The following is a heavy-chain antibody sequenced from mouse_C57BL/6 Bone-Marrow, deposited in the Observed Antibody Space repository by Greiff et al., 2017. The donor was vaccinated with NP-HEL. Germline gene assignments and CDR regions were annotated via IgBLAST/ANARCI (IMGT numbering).Heavy chain of an antibody. J-gene: IGHJ1*03. CDR2: INPGSGGT. CDR3: ARSGFGYYGSSSSYWYFDV. V-gene: IGHV1-54*01. Sequence: VKLVESGAELVRPGTSVKVSCKASGYAFTNYLIEWVKQRPGQGLEWIGVINPGSGGTNYNEKFKGKATLTADKSSSTAYMQLSSLTSEDSAVYFCARSGFGYYGSSSSYWYFDVWGTGTTVTVSS. CDR1: GYAFTNYL. D-gene: IGHD1-1*01.